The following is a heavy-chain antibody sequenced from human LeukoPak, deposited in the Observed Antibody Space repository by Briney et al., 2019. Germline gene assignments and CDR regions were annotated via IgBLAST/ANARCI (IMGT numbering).Heavy chain of an antibody. CDR3: ARPGRYCSSTSCYNYFDY. CDR2: IIPILGIA. V-gene: IGHV1-69*02. Sequence: ASVKASCKASGGTFSSYTISWVRQAPGQGLEWMGRIIPILGIANYAQKFQGRVTITADKSTSTAYMELSSLRSEDTAVYYCARPGRYCSSTSCYNYFDYWGQGTLVTVSS. J-gene: IGHJ4*02. CDR1: GGTFSSYT. D-gene: IGHD2-2*02.